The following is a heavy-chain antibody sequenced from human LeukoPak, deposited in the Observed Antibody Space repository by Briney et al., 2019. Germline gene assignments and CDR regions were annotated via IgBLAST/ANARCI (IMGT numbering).Heavy chain of an antibody. V-gene: IGHV3-11*01. CDR2: ISSSGSTI. Sequence: PGGSLRLSCAASGFTFSDYYMSWIRQAPGKGLEWVSYISSSGSTIYYADSVKGRSTISRDNAKNSLYLEINSLRAEDTAVYYCARAYYGDYEDYWGPGTLVTVSS. CDR3: ARAYYGDYEDY. J-gene: IGHJ4*02. CDR1: GFTFSDYY. D-gene: IGHD4-17*01.